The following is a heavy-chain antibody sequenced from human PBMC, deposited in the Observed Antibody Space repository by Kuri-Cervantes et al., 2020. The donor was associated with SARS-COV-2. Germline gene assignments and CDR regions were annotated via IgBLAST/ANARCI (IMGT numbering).Heavy chain of an antibody. CDR2: INHSGST. CDR3: ARAIAVAGEVDY. V-gene: IGHV4-34*01. Sequence: SETLSLTCTVSGGSISSYYWSWIRQPPGKGLEWIGEINHSGSTNYNPSLKSRVTISVDTSKNQFSLKLSSVTAADTAVYYCARAIAVAGEVDYWGQGTLVTVSS. CDR1: GGSISSYY. J-gene: IGHJ4*02. D-gene: IGHD6-19*01.